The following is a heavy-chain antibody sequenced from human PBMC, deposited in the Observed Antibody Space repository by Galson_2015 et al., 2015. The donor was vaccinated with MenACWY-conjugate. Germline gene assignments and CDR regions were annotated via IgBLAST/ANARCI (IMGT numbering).Heavy chain of an antibody. Sequence: SLRLSCAASGFTFSIYSMNWVRQAPGKGLEWVSYISSDSSTTYYGDSVKGRFTISRDNAKNSLYLQMNSLRAEDTGVYYCVRDRYGDYAIDYWGQGTLVTVYS. D-gene: IGHD4-17*01. V-gene: IGHV3-48*04. CDR1: GFTFSIYS. CDR2: ISSDSSTT. CDR3: VRDRYGDYAIDY. J-gene: IGHJ4*02.